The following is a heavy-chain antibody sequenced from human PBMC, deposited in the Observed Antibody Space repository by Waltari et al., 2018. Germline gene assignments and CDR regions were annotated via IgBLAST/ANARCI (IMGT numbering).Heavy chain of an antibody. CDR1: GGSISSSSYY. CDR2: IYYSGST. CDR3: ARVVAAAGTPGGWFDP. D-gene: IGHD6-13*01. J-gene: IGHJ5*02. V-gene: IGHV4-39*07. Sequence: QLQLQESGPGLVKPSETLSLTCTVSGGSISSSSYYWGWNRQPPGKGLEWIGSIYYSGSTYYNPSLKSRVTISVDTSKNQFSLKLSSVTAADTAVYYCARVVAAAGTPGGWFDPWGQGTLVTVSS.